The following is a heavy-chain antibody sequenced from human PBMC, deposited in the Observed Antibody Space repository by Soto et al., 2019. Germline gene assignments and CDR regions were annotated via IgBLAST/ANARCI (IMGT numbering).Heavy chain of an antibody. V-gene: IGHV3-33*08. D-gene: IGHD6-19*01. CDR3: ARDSHVGSGWQLTADY. CDR2: IWYDGSNK. J-gene: IGHJ4*02. Sequence: GGSLRLSCATSGFTFSNYAMIWVRQAPGKGLEWVAVIWYDGSNKYYAESVKGRFTISRDNSKNTLYLQMNSLRAEDTAVYYCARDSHVGSGWQLTADYWGQGTLVTVSS. CDR1: GFTFSNYA.